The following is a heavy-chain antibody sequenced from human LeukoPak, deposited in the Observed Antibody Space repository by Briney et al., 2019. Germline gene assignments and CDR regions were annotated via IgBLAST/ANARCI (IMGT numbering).Heavy chain of an antibody. CDR2: IIPILGIA. Sequence: ASVKVSCKASGGTFSSYAISWVRQAPGQGLEWMGRIIPILGIANYAQKFQGRVTITADKSTSTAYMELSSLRSEDTAVYYCARCIVDTAMGNYGMDVWGQGTTVTVSS. D-gene: IGHD5-18*01. V-gene: IGHV1-69*04. CDR3: ARCIVDTAMGNYGMDV. J-gene: IGHJ6*02. CDR1: GGTFSSYA.